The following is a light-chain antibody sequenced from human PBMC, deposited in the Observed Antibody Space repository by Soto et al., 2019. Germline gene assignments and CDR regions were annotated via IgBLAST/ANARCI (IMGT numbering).Light chain of an antibody. J-gene: IGKJ1*01. CDR3: QQYNHNRT. V-gene: IGKV1-5*01. CDR2: DAS. Sequence: DIQMTHSPSTLSASVGCRFTITCRASQSISRWLAWYKQKPGKAPKLLIFDASDLGSGVPSRLSGSGSGTEFTLTISRLKPDDFATYYCQQYNHNRTFGQGTQVDIK. CDR1: QSISRW.